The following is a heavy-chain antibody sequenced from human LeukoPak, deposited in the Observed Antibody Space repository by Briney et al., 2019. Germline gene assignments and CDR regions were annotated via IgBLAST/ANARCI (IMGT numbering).Heavy chain of an antibody. CDR3: ARERVGANTEDY. CDR2: IYYSGST. J-gene: IGHJ4*02. Sequence: PSETLSLTCTVSDDSITSDSITTYYWSWIRQPPGKALEWIGYIYYSGSTHYSPSLESRVTISLDTSKSQFSLRLSSVTSADTAVYYCARERVGANTEDYWGQGTLVTVSS. CDR1: DDSITSDSITTYY. V-gene: IGHV4-61*01. D-gene: IGHD1-26*01.